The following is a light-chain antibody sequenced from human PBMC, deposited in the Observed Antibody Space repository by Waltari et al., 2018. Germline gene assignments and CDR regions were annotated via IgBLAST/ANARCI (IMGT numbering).Light chain of an antibody. CDR2: GAS. CDR1: QSTSSN. Sequence: DIQMTQSPSSLPASVGDRVTITCRASQSTSSNLKWYQKKPGKAPNLLIYGASSLRGGAPSRFSGSRSGTDFTLTISSLQPEDFASYYCQQTYSSPLTFGPGTKLDIK. J-gene: IGKJ3*01. CDR3: QQTYSSPLT. V-gene: IGKV1-39*01.